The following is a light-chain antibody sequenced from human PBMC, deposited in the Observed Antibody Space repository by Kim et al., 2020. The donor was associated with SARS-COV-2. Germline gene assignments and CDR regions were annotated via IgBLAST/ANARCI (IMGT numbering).Light chain of an antibody. J-gene: IGLJ3*02. Sequence: QLVLTQSPSASASLGDSVKLTSILTSGHSTYAIAWHQQQPEKGPRFLMKLNSDGSHRRGDGIPDRFSGSSSGTERYLTISSVQAEDEADYYCQTWDTAIRVFGGGTHLTVL. V-gene: IGLV4-69*01. CDR1: SGHSTYA. CDR3: QTWDTAIRV. CDR2: LNSDGSH.